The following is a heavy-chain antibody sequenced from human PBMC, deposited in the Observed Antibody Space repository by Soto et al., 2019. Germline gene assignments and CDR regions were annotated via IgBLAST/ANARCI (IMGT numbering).Heavy chain of an antibody. Sequence: DVQLVKSGGGLIQPGGSLRLSCAASGITATNGHMNWVRQAPGKGLEWVSGIYSDDNTNYADAVKGRFAISRDTSKNTVYLQMNSLRAEDKAVYYCARDWNGYKYFDFWDQGRLVTVSS. CDR1: GITATNGH. J-gene: IGHJ4*02. CDR2: IYSDDNT. D-gene: IGHD1-1*01. CDR3: ARDWNGYKYFDF. V-gene: IGHV3-53*01.